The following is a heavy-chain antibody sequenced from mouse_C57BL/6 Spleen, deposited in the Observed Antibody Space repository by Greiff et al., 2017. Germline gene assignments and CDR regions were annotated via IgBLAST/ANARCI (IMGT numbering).Heavy chain of an antibody. Sequence: VQLQQSGAELAKPGASVKLSCKASGYTFTSYWMHWVKQRPGQGLEWIGYINPSSGYTKYNQKFKDKATVTADKSASTAYMQLSSLTYEDSAVDYCEREELVLYFGVWGTGTTVTFAS. CDR1: GYTFTSYW. V-gene: IGHV1-7*01. CDR3: EREELVLYFGV. J-gene: IGHJ1*03. CDR2: INPSSGYT.